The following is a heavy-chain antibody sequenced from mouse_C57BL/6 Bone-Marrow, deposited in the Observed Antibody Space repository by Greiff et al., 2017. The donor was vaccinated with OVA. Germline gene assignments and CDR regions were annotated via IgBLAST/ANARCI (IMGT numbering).Heavy chain of an antibody. Sequence: QVQLQQPGAELVMPGASVKLSCKASGYTFTSYWMHWVKQRPGQGLEWIGEIDPSDSYTNYNQKFKGKSTLTADKSSSTAYMQLSSLPSEDSAVYDCERHSNYYGIAMDYWGQGNAVTVSA. CDR3: ERHSNYYGIAMDY. J-gene: IGHJ4*01. V-gene: IGHV1-69*01. CDR1: GYTFTSYW. CDR2: IDPSDSYT. D-gene: IGHD1-1*01.